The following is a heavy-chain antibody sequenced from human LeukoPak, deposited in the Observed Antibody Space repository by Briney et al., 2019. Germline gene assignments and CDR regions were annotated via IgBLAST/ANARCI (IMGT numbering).Heavy chain of an antibody. V-gene: IGHV3-48*01. CDR3: ARDHSGHYDFWSGYYDYYYYMDV. J-gene: IGHJ6*03. D-gene: IGHD3-3*01. Sequence: GGSLRLSCAASGFTFSSYSMNWVRQAPGKGLEWVSYISSSSSTIYYADSVKGRFTISRDNAKSSLYLQMNSLRAEDTAVYYCARDHSGHYDFWSGYYDYYYYMDVWGKGTTVTVSS. CDR1: GFTFSSYS. CDR2: ISSSSSTI.